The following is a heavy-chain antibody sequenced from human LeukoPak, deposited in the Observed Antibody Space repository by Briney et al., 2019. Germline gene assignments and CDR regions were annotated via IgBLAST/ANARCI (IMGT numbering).Heavy chain of an antibody. CDR2: MYYSGST. J-gene: IGHJ3*02. Sequence: PSETLSLTCTVSGGSFSSSSYYWGWIRQPPGKGLEWIGSMYYSGSTYYNAALRSRLIISVDTSKNQFSLKLSSVTAADTAVYCCARHFHRDGYTSNVFDIWGQGTMVTVSS. V-gene: IGHV4-39*01. CDR1: GGSFSSSSYY. D-gene: IGHD5-24*01. CDR3: ARHFHRDGYTSNVFDI.